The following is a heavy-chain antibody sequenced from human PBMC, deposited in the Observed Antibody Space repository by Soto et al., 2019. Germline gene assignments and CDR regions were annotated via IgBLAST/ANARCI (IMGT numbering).Heavy chain of an antibody. Sequence: QVQLVESGGGVVQPGRSLRLSCAASGFTFSSYGMHWVRQAPGKGLEWVAVIWYDGSNKYYADSVKGRFTISRDNSKKTLYLQMNSLRAEDTAVYCCAREIAAGGPFDYWGQGTLVSVAS. V-gene: IGHV3-33*01. CDR1: GFTFSSYG. CDR3: AREIAAGGPFDY. CDR2: IWYDGSNK. J-gene: IGHJ4*02. D-gene: IGHD6-13*01.